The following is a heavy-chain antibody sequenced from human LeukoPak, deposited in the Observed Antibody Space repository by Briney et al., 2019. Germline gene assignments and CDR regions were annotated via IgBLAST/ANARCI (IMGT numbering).Heavy chain of an antibody. CDR1: GGSISSSNW. CDR2: IYHSGST. CDR3: ARGDYYDSKINWFDP. V-gene: IGHV4-4*02. D-gene: IGHD3-22*01. Sequence: SETLSLTCAVSGGSISSSNWWSWVRQPPGKGLEWIGEIYHSGSTNYNPSLKSRVTISVDKSKNQFSLKLSSVTAADTAVYYCARGDYYDSKINWFDPWGQGTLVTVSS. J-gene: IGHJ5*02.